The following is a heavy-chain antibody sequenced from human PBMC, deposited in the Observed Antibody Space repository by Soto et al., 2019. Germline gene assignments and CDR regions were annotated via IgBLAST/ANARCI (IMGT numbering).Heavy chain of an antibody. CDR1: GGSIRASY. D-gene: IGHD3-22*01. CDR3: AKDEYYDSNNWFDP. V-gene: IGHV4-4*07. J-gene: IGHJ5*02. Sequence: SETLSLTXTVSGGSIRASYWSWIRQPAGKGLEWIGRIYSTGSTNYNPSFRSRVTMSVDTSKNQFSLKLSSVTAVDTAVYYCAKDEYYDSNNWFDPWGQGTLVTVSS. CDR2: IYSTGST.